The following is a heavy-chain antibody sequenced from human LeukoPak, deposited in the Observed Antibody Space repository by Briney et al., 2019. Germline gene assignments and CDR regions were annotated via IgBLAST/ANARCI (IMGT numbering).Heavy chain of an antibody. Sequence: ASVKVSCKASGYTFTNYYMHWVRQAPGQGLEWMGWIDPNTGDTNYSQNIQGRVTMTRDTSINTAYMELSRLTSDDTAVYYCARYRCKTTSGCEDTDAFDTWGQGTMVTVSS. CDR2: IDPNTGDT. J-gene: IGHJ3*02. CDR1: GYTFTNYY. D-gene: IGHD2/OR15-2a*01. CDR3: ARYRCKTTSGCEDTDAFDT. V-gene: IGHV1-2*02.